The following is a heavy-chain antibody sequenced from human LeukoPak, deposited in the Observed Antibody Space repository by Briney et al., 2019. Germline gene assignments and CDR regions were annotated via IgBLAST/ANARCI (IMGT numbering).Heavy chain of an antibody. CDR1: GGSFSGYY. CDR3: ARGPSSYGRVNDY. D-gene: IGHD6-13*01. J-gene: IGHJ4*02. Sequence: PSETLSLTCAVYGGSFSGYYWSWIRQPPVKVLEWIGEINHSGSTNYNPSLKSRVTISVDTSKNQFSLKLSSVTAADTAVYYCARGPSSYGRVNDYWGQGTLVTVSS. V-gene: IGHV4-34*01. CDR2: INHSGST.